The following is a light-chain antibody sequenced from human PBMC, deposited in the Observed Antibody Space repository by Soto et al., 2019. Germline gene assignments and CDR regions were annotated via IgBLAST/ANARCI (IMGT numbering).Light chain of an antibody. V-gene: IGKV1-5*03. J-gene: IGKJ2*01. CDR1: QTISSS. Sequence: DIQLTQFPSTLSASIGDRVTITCRASQTISSSLAWYQQKPGKAPKLLLYKASNLEVGVPSRFSGSASGIEFALSSSSLQPDNFAPYYCQQYIRYSPYNFSQGTRLEIK. CDR2: KAS. CDR3: QQYIRYSPYN.